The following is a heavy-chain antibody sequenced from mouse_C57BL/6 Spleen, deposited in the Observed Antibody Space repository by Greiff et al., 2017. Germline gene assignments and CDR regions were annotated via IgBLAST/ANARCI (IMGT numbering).Heavy chain of an antibody. V-gene: IGHV5-4*01. CDR3: ARDGEAMDY. Sequence: EVKLVESGGGLVKPGGSLKLSCAASGFTFSSYAMSWVRQTPEKRLEWVATISDGGSYTYYPDNVKGRFTISRDNAKNNLYLQMSHLKSEDTAMYYCARDGEAMDYWGQGTSVTVSS. J-gene: IGHJ4*01. CDR2: ISDGGSYT. CDR1: GFTFSSYA.